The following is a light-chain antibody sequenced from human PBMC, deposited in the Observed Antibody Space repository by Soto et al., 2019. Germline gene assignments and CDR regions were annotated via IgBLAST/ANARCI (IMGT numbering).Light chain of an antibody. V-gene: IGKV4-1*01. Sequence: DIVMTQSPDSLAVSLGERATINCKSSQSVLYSSNNKNYLAWYQQKPGQPPKLLIYWASTRESGVPDRFRGSGSGTDFTLTISSLEPEDFAVYYCQQRSNWPPSTFGQGTRLEIK. CDR1: QSVLYSSNNKNY. CDR2: WAS. CDR3: QQRSNWPPST. J-gene: IGKJ5*01.